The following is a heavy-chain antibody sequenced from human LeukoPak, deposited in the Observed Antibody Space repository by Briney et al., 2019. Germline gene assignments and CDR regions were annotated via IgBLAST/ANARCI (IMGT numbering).Heavy chain of an antibody. Sequence: PGGSLRLSCAASGFTFSSYSMNWVRQAPGKGLEWVSYISSSSSTIYYAESVKGRFTISRDNAENSLYLQMSSLRAEDTAVYYCARRNPSDRNDAFDLWGQGTMVTVSS. D-gene: IGHD1-14*01. J-gene: IGHJ3*01. CDR1: GFTFSSYS. CDR2: ISSSSSTI. V-gene: IGHV3-48*04. CDR3: ARRNPSDRNDAFDL.